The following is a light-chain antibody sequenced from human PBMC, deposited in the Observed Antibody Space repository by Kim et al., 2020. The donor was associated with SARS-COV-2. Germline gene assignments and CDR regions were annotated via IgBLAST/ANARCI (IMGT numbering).Light chain of an antibody. CDR2: KVS. CDR3: MQAIYWPYS. V-gene: IGKV2-30*01. Sequence: QPASISCRSRQSLVFSDGNTYLNWFQLKPGQAPRRLIAKVSKRDSGVPDRFNGSGSGTDFTLKISRVEAEDVGVYYCMQAIYWPYSFGQGTKLEI. CDR1: QSLVFSDGNTY. J-gene: IGKJ2*03.